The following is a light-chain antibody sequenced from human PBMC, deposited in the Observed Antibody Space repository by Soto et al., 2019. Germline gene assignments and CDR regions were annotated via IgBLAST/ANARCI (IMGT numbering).Light chain of an antibody. Sequence: SYELTQPPSVSVSPGQTASITCSGDDLGDKYACWYQQRPGQSPVLVIYQDTKRPSGIPARFSGSSSGNTATLTISGTQAMDEADYYCQAWDSTTAVFGGGTKLTVL. V-gene: IGLV3-1*01. CDR3: QAWDSTTAV. CDR1: DLGDKY. CDR2: QDT. J-gene: IGLJ2*01.